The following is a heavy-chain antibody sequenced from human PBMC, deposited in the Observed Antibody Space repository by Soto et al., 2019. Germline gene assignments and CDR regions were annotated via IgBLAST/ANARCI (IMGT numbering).Heavy chain of an antibody. CDR3: ARASYYYGMDV. CDR1: CGSISSYY. V-gene: IGHV4-59*01. J-gene: IGHJ6*01. CDR2: IYYSGST. Sequence: PSETLSLTCTVSCGSISSYYWSWIRQPPGKGLEWIGYIYYSGSTNYNPSLKSRVTISVDTSKNQFSLKLSPVTAADTAVYYCARASYYYGMDVWGQGTTVTVSS.